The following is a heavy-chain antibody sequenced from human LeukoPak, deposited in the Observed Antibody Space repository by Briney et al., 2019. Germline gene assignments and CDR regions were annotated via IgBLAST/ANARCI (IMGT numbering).Heavy chain of an antibody. CDR2: IYYSGST. D-gene: IGHD5-18*01. CDR1: GRSISSYY. V-gene: IGHV4-59*01. CDR3: AREGYNYARYYFHHMDV. Sequence: SETLSLTCTVSGRSISSYYWSWIRQPPGKGLEWIGYIYYSGSTNYNPSLKSRVTISVDTSKNQFSLKLSSVTAGDTAVYYCAREGYNYARYYFHHMDVWGKGTTVTVSS. J-gene: IGHJ6*03.